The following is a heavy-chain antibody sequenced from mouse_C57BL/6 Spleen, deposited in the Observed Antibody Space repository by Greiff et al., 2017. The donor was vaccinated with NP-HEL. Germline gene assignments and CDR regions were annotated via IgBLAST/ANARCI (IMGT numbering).Heavy chain of an antibody. Sequence: VQLQQSGPVLVQPGASVKMSCTASGYTFTDYYMNWVKQSHGKSLEWIGVINPYNGGTSYNQKFKGQATLTVDKSSSTAYMGLNSLTSEDSAVYYGERPYYGNYAFDYWGQGTTLTVSS. J-gene: IGHJ2*01. D-gene: IGHD2-10*01. V-gene: IGHV1-19*01. CDR2: INPYNGGT. CDR1: GYTFTDYY. CDR3: ERPYYGNYAFDY.